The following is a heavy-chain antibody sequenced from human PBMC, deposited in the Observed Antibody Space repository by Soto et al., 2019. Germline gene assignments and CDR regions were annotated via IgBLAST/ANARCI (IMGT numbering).Heavy chain of an antibody. J-gene: IGHJ4*02. Sequence: PGGSLRLSCAASGFTFSSYGMHWVRQAPGKGLEWVAVISYDGSNKYYADSVKGRFTISRDNSKNTLYLQMNSLRAEDTAVYYCAKPWGIAAAEYYFDDWGQGTLVTVSS. CDR1: GFTFSSYG. D-gene: IGHD6-13*01. CDR3: AKPWGIAAAEYYFDD. CDR2: ISYDGSNK. V-gene: IGHV3-30*18.